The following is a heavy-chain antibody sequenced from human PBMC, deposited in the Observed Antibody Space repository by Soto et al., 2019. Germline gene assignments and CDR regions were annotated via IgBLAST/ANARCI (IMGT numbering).Heavy chain of an antibody. D-gene: IGHD1-1*01. CDR3: VLQLVPDY. CDR2: ISSNGGST. CDR1: GFTFSNYA. V-gene: IGHV3-64D*08. J-gene: IGHJ4*02. Sequence: SCVASGFTFSNYALSWVRQAPGKGLEYVSAISSNGGSTYYADSVKGRFTISRDNSKNTLYLQMSSLRAEDTAVDYCVLQLVPDYWGQGTLVTVSS.